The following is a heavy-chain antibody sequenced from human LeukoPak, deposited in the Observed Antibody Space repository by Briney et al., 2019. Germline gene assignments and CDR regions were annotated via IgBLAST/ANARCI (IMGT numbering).Heavy chain of an antibody. V-gene: IGHV1-69*02. Sequence: GASVKVSCKASGGTFSSYTISWVRQAPGQGLEWMGRIIPILGIANYAQKFQGRVTITADKSTSTAYMELSSLRSEDMAVYYCASGTNIVVVVAATLAYWGQGTLVTVSS. J-gene: IGHJ4*02. D-gene: IGHD2-15*01. CDR2: IIPILGIA. CDR1: GGTFSSYT. CDR3: ASGTNIVVVVAATLAY.